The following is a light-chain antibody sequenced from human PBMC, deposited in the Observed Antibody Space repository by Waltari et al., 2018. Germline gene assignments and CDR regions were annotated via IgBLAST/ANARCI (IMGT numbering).Light chain of an antibody. CDR2: DAS. V-gene: IGKV1-33*01. J-gene: IGKJ1*01. CDR3: QHYDGVPPWT. CDR1: RDINNY. Sequence: DIQMTQSPSSLSASAGDIVTITCQASRDINNYLNWYQQKPGKAPKLLIYDASTMETGVPSRFSGSGSGTDFVFTISRLQPEDIATYYCQHYDGVPPWTFGQGTRVDFK.